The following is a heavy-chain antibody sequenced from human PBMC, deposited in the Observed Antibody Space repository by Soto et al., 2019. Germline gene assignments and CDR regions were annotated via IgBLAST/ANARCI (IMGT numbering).Heavy chain of an antibody. CDR2: VIPILEMT. CDR3: ATGRRSDLQVGLFDS. V-gene: IGHV1-69*02. CDR1: GGTFTSNS. J-gene: IGHJ4*02. Sequence: QVHLVQSGAEVKRPGSSVKVSCKASGGTFTSNSVNWVRQAPGQGLEWMGRVIPILEMTNYEQKFQGRVTITADTSTGTVYMELNSLRSEDTAIYYCATGRRSDLQVGLFDSWGQGTLVTVSA. D-gene: IGHD3-10*01.